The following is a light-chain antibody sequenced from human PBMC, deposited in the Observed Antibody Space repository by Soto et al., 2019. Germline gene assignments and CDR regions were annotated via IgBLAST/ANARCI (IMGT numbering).Light chain of an antibody. CDR2: QDN. CDR3: QAWDSSTVI. CDR1: KLGNKY. Sequence: SYELTQPPSVSVSPGQTASITCSGDKLGNKYVCWYQQKPGQSPVLVIFQDNKRPSGIPERFSGSNSGNTATLTISGTQAMDEADYYCQAWDSSTVIFGGGTKVTVL. J-gene: IGLJ2*01. V-gene: IGLV3-1*01.